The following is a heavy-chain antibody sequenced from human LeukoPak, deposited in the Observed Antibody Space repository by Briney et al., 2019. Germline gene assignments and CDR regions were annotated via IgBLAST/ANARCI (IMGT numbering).Heavy chain of an antibody. V-gene: IGHV4-39*07. CDR2: IYYSGST. CDR3: ARVLWRDYGDIMDV. CDR1: GGSISSSSYY. D-gene: IGHD4-17*01. J-gene: IGHJ6*02. Sequence: PSETLSLTCTVSGGSISSSSYYWGWIRQAPGKVLERIGSIYYSGSTYYNPSLKSRVTISVDTSKNQFSLKLSSVTAADTAVYYCARVLWRDYGDIMDVWGQGTTVTVSS.